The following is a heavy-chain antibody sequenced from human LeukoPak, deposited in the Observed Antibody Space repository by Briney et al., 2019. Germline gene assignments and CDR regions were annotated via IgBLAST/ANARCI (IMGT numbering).Heavy chain of an antibody. Sequence: ASVKVSCKASGYTFTSYDINWVRQAPGQGLEWMGWINPNDGDTNYAQKFQGRVTMTRDTSISTAHMEVSRLRSDDTAVYYCARANFLYCSSSTCLFDYWGQGTLVTVSS. V-gene: IGHV1-2*02. CDR2: INPNDGDT. CDR1: GYTFTSYD. J-gene: IGHJ4*02. D-gene: IGHD2-2*01. CDR3: ARANFLYCSSSTCLFDY.